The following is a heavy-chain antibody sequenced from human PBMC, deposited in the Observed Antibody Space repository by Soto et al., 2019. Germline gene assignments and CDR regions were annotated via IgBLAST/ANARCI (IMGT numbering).Heavy chain of an antibody. Sequence: PGGSLRLSCAASGFTVSSNYMSWVRQAPGKGLEWVSVIYSGGSTYYADSVKGRFTISRDNSKNTLYLQMNSLRAEDTAVYYCASEPISGTSYYYYGMDVWGQGTTVTVSS. V-gene: IGHV3-53*01. D-gene: IGHD2-2*01. J-gene: IGHJ6*02. CDR2: IYSGGST. CDR3: ASEPISGTSYYYYGMDV. CDR1: GFTVSSNY.